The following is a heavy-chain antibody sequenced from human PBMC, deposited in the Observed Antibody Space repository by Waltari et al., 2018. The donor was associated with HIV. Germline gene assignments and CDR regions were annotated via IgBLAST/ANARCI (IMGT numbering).Heavy chain of an antibody. CDR2: ITWDGGIT. D-gene: IGHD3-3*01. V-gene: IGHV3-43D*04. CDR3: AKSVRFLEWLMDY. CDR1: GFTFGAYA. Sequence: DVQLVESGGVVVQRGGCLRLSCAASGFTFGAYAMHWVRQALGKGLEWVSLITWDGGITYYADSVRGRFTISRDNSKNSLYLQINSLRPEDTALYYCAKSVRFLEWLMDYWGQGTLVTVSS. J-gene: IGHJ4*02.